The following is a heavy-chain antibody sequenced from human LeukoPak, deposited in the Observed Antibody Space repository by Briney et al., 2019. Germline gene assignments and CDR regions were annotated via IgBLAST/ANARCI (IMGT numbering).Heavy chain of an antibody. J-gene: IGHJ5*02. CDR2: IYYSGST. Sequence: SETLSLTCTVSGGSISSSGYYWGWIRQPPGKGLEWIASIYYSGSTYYNPSLKSRVTISVDTSKNQLSLKLSSLTAADTAVYYCARHEYSRSYYGLSWFDPWGQGTLVTVSS. CDR1: GGSISSSGYY. D-gene: IGHD1-26*01. V-gene: IGHV4-39*01. CDR3: ARHEYSRSYYGLSWFDP.